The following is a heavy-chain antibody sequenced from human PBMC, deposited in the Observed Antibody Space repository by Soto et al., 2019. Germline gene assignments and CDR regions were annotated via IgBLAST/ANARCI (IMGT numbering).Heavy chain of an antibody. D-gene: IGHD3-3*01. CDR3: AKEAALLTQSHLLDY. CDR1: VFTVSSYR. CDR2: ISGTGGST. V-gene: IGHV3-23*01. J-gene: IGHJ4*01. Sequence: PGGSLRPSVAASVFTVSSYRMSSVRQAPRKVLECVSAISGTGGSTSYADSLKVRFTISREKSKKTLYLQMNSLRAEDTAVYYCAKEAALLTQSHLLDYGGHGTLVTVSS.